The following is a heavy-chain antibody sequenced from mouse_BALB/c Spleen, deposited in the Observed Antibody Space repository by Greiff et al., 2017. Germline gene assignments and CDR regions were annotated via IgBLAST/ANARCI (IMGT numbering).Heavy chain of an antibody. CDR3: ARYPSLDYDYDVGY. CDR2: VNPNNGGT. D-gene: IGHD2-4*01. J-gene: IGHJ2*01. V-gene: IGHV1-26*01. Sequence: VQLQQSGPDLVKPGASVKLSCTASGFSFTGYYMPWVKQSPGKSLEWIGRVNPNNGGTSYNQKFKGKAILTVDKSSSTAYMELRSLTSEDSAVYYCARYPSLDYDYDVGYWGQGTTLTVSS. CDR1: GFSFTGYY.